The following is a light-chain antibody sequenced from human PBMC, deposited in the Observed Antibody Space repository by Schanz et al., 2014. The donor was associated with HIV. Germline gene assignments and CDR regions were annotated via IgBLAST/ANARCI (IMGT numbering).Light chain of an antibody. Sequence: EIVLTQSPGSLSLSPGERATLSCRASQSVSSSYLAWYQQKPGQAPRLLIYGASSRATGIPDRFSGSGSGPDFTLTISSLQPDDFAVYYCQQYFNRPPRTFGQGTKVEIK. CDR2: GAS. CDR1: QSVSSSY. V-gene: IGKV3-20*01. J-gene: IGKJ1*01. CDR3: QQYFNRPPRT.